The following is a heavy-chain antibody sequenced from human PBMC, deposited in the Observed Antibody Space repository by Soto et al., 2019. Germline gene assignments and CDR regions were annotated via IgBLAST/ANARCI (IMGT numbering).Heavy chain of an antibody. CDR2: INAGNGNT. CDR3: ARERGPLMVTTPRELDY. Sequence: GASVKVSCKASGYTFSSYVMHWVRQAPGQRLEWMGWINAGNGNTKYSQMFQGRVTITRDTSASTAYMELSSLRSEDTAVYYCARERGPLMVTTPRELDYWGQGTLVTVSS. V-gene: IGHV1-3*01. CDR1: GYTFSSYV. J-gene: IGHJ4*02. D-gene: IGHD4-17*01.